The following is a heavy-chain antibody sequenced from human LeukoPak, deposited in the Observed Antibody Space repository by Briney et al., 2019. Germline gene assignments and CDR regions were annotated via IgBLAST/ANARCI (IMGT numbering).Heavy chain of an antibody. CDR1: GFTFSDYY. CDR2: ISSSGSTI. J-gene: IGHJ4*02. D-gene: IGHD2-21*02. V-gene: IGHV3-11*01. CDR3: ARAPAYCGGDCYSGGYFDY. Sequence: GGSLRLSCAASGFTFSDYYMSWIRQAPGKGLEWVSYISSSGSTIYYADSVKGRFTISSDNAKNSLYLQMNSLRAEDTAVYYCARAPAYCGGDCYSGGYFDYWGQGTLVTVSS.